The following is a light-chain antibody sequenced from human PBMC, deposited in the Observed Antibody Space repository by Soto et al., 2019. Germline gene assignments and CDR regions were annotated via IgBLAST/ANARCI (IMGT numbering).Light chain of an antibody. V-gene: IGKV3-11*01. CDR2: DAS. Sequence: EIVLTQSPATLSLSPGERATLSCRASQSVSSYLAWYQQKPGQPPRLLIYDASNRATDIPARFSGSGSGTDFTLTIGSLEPEDFAVYYCLQRSGWPWTFGQGTKMEIK. CDR3: LQRSGWPWT. CDR1: QSVSSY. J-gene: IGKJ1*01.